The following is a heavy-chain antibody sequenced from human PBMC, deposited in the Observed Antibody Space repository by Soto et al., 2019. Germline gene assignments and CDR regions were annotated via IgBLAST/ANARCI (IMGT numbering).Heavy chain of an antibody. CDR2: ISGSGGST. CDR1: GFTFSSYA. CDR3: AKGISYDHDAFDI. J-gene: IGHJ3*02. V-gene: IGHV3-23*01. D-gene: IGHD1-20*01. Sequence: GGSLRLSCAASGFTFSSYAMSWVRQAPGKGLEWVSPISGSGGSTYYADSVKGRFTISRDNSKNTLYLQMNNLRAEDTAVYYCAKGISYDHDAFDIWGQGTMVTVSS.